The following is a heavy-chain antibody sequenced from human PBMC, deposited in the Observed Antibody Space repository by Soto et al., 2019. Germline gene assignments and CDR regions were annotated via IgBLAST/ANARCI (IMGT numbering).Heavy chain of an antibody. D-gene: IGHD6-19*01. V-gene: IGHV6-1*01. CDR3: ARGVAGSGFDL. CDR1: WDSFSSNTGA. J-gene: IGHJ4*02. Sequence: SQALSLTCAISWDSFSSNTGACNCIRSSPSRGLEWLGRTYYRSNWRHDYAVSVKSRITVNPDTSKNHFSLQLNSVTPDDTAVYSCARGVAGSGFDLWGQGTLVTVSS. CDR2: TYYRSNWRH.